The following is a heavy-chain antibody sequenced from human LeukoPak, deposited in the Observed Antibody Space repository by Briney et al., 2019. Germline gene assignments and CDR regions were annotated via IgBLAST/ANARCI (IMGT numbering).Heavy chain of an antibody. Sequence: SETLSLTCTVSGGSISSYYWSWIRQPAGKGLEWIGRIYTSGSTNYNPSLTSRVTMSVDTSKNQFSLKLSSVTAADTAVYYCARGSKMLGYNWFDPWGQGTLVTVSS. J-gene: IGHJ5*02. V-gene: IGHV4-4*07. CDR3: ARGSKMLGYNWFDP. CDR1: GGSISSYY. D-gene: IGHD1-26*01. CDR2: IYTSGST.